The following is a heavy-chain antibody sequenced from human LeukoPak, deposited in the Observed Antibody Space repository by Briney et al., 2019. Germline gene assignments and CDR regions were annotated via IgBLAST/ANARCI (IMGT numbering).Heavy chain of an antibody. CDR1: GYTFNDYA. V-gene: IGHV1-18*01. CDR2: ISAYNLNT. D-gene: IGHD2-2*01. J-gene: IGHJ5*02. CDR3: AKDGNGTTCTWQWFDP. Sequence: ASVKVSCKASGYTFNDYAITWVGQARGQGLEWMGWISAYNLNTNYAQNLQGRVTMTIDRYTTTAYMGPRRLTFKRPAMYYCAKDGNGTTCTWQWFDPCGQGTLVTVSS.